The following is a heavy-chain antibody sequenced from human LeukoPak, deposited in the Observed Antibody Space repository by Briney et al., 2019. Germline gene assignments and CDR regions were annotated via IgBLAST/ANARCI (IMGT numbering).Heavy chain of an antibody. CDR1: GYTFTGYY. D-gene: IGHD3-10*01. Sequence: GASVKVSCKASGYTFTGYYMHWVRQAPGQGLEWMGWINPNSGGTNYAQKFQGRVTMTSDTSISTAYMELSRLRSDVTPLYYCARGNVVTMVRGVIITYFDYWGQGTLVTVSS. CDR3: ARGNVVTMVRGVIITYFDY. V-gene: IGHV1-2*02. CDR2: INPNSGGT. J-gene: IGHJ4*02.